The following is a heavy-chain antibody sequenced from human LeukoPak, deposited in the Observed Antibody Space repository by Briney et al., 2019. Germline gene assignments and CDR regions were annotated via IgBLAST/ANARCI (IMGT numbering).Heavy chain of an antibody. Sequence: GGSLRLSCAASGFTFSSCGMHWIRQAPGKGLEWVAVISYDGSNKYYADSVKGRFTISRDNSQNTLYVQMNSLSSEDTAVYYRAKGIAATGTLYFDYWGQGTLVTVSS. D-gene: IGHD6-13*01. J-gene: IGHJ4*02. CDR2: ISYDGSNK. CDR3: AKGIAATGTLYFDY. CDR1: GFTFSSCG. V-gene: IGHV3-30*18.